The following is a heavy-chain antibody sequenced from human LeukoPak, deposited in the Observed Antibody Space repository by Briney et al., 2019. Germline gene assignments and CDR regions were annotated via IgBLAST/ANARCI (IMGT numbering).Heavy chain of an antibody. D-gene: IGHD5-24*01. CDR1: GGSFSGYY. CDR3: ARGLLDGNNPFFQY. CDR2: INHSGST. J-gene: IGHJ4*01. V-gene: IGHV4-34*01. Sequence: SETLSLTCAVYGGSFSGYYLTWIRQPPGKGLEWVGEINHSGSTNYNPSLKSRVTISVNTSKSQFSLKLSSVTAADTAVYYCARGLLDGNNPFFQYWGHGTPVTVSS.